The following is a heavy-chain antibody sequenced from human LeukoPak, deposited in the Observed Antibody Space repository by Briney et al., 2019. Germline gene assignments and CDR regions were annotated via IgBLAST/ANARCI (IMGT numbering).Heavy chain of an antibody. Sequence: PGGSLRLSCAASGFTFRSYGMDWVRQAPGKGLEWVAFIRYDGNNKDYGDSVKGRFTISRDNSKNTLYLQMNSLRVEDTAVYYCAKGDGDLVAFDIWGQGTMVTVSS. V-gene: IGHV3-30*02. CDR1: GFTFRSYG. CDR3: AKGDGDLVAFDI. D-gene: IGHD4-17*01. CDR2: IRYDGNNK. J-gene: IGHJ3*02.